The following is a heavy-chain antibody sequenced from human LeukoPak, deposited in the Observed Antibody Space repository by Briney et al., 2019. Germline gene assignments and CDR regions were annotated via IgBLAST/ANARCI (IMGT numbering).Heavy chain of an antibody. D-gene: IGHD3-22*01. CDR3: ARVGPYDSSGFGYYYYGMDV. CDR1: GGSFSGYY. J-gene: IGHJ6*02. V-gene: IGHV4-34*01. CDR2: INHSGST. Sequence: SETLSLTCAVYGGSFSGYYWSWIRQPPGKGLEWIGEINHSGSTNYNPSLKSRVTISVDTSKNQFSLKLSSVTAADTAVYYCARVGPYDSSGFGYYYYGMDVWGQGTTVTVSS.